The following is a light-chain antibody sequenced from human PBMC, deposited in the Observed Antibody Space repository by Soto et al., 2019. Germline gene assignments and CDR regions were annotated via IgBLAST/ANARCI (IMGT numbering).Light chain of an antibody. CDR3: QTWDTGIVV. J-gene: IGLJ2*01. CDR2: VKSDGSH. V-gene: IGLV4-69*01. Sequence: QSVLTQSPSASASLGASLKLTCTLSSGHGNYVIAWHQQRPQKGPRYLMKVKSDGSHNKGDGIPDRFSGSSSGAERYLAISSLQSEDEADYYCQTWDTGIVVFGGGTQLTVL. CDR1: SGHGNYV.